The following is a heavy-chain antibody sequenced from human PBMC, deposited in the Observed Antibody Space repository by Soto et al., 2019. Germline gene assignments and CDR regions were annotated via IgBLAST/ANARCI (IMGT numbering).Heavy chain of an antibody. CDR1: GGSISRGDYY. V-gene: IGHV4-30-4*01. CDR2: IYYSGST. CDR3: ASSQALVYRLWLDP. Sequence: SETLSLTCPVSGGSISRGDYYWSWIRQPPGKGLEWIGYIYYSGSTYYNPSLKSRVTISVDTSKNQFSLKLSSVTAADTAVYYCASSQALVYRLWLDPWGQGTLVTVSS. D-gene: IGHD5-18*01. J-gene: IGHJ5*02.